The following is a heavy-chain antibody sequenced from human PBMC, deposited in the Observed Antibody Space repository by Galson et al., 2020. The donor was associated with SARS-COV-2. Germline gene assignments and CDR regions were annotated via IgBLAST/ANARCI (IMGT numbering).Heavy chain of an antibody. CDR2: ISGSGGST. Sequence: TGGSLRLSCAASGFTFSSYAMSWVRPAPGKGLEWVSAISGSGGSTYYADSVKGRFTISRDNSKNTLYLQMNSLRAEDTAVYYCAKDSGGYSSSWGQGTLVTVSS. CDR3: AKDSGGYSSS. V-gene: IGHV3-23*01. D-gene: IGHD6-13*01. J-gene: IGHJ4*02. CDR1: GFTFSSYA.